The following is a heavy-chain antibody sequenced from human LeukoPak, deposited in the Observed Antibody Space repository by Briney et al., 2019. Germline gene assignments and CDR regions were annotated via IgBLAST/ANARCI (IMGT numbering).Heavy chain of an antibody. Sequence: GASVKVSCKASGYTFTSYGINWVRQAPGQGLEWMGWINTNNVNRNYAQKLLGRVTMTTDTSTNTAYMELMSLTSDDTAVYYCARAGQLDYWGQGTLVTVSS. J-gene: IGHJ4*02. CDR2: INTNNVNR. V-gene: IGHV1-18*01. CDR3: ARAGQLDY. D-gene: IGHD1-1*01. CDR1: GYTFTSYG.